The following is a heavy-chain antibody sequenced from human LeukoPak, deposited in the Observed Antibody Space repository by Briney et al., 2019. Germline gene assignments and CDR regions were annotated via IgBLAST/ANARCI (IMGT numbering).Heavy chain of an antibody. J-gene: IGHJ4*02. V-gene: IGHV1-2*02. CDR2: INPNSGGT. CDR3: ARGPRVRGYCSGGSCYYSQYYFDY. Sequence: ASVKVSCKASGYTFTGYYMHWVRQAPGQGLEWMGWINPNSGGTNYAQKFQGRVTITRNTSISTAYMELSSLRSEDTAVYYCARGPRVRGYCSGGSCYYSQYYFDYWGQGTLVTVSS. D-gene: IGHD2-15*01. CDR1: GYTFTGYY.